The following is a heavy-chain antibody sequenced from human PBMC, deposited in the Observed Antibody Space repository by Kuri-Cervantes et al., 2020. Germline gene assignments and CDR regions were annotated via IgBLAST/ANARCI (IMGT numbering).Heavy chain of an antibody. CDR1: GFTFNKYG. Sequence: GGSLRLSCAASGFTFNKYGINWVRQAPGKRLEWFSSISDAGDSKYYADSVRGRFTISRDNANNSLYLQMNSLRAEDAAVYYCARSSFAYYYFYMDVWGRGATVTVSS. J-gene: IGHJ6*03. CDR2: ISDAGDSK. V-gene: IGHV3-21*01. D-gene: IGHD3-16*01. CDR3: ARSSFAYYYFYMDV.